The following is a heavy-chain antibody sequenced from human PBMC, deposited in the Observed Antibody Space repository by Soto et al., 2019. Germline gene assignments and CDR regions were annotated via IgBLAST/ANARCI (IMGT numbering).Heavy chain of an antibody. D-gene: IGHD1-26*01. V-gene: IGHV1-18*01. CDR2: ISAYNGNT. Sequence: ASVKVSCKASGYTFTSYGISWVRQAPGQGLEWMGWISAYNGNTNYAQKLQGRVTMTTDTSTSTAYMELRSLRSDDTAVYYCARDESQWELLPYYGMDVWGQGTTVTVSS. J-gene: IGHJ6*02. CDR3: ARDESQWELLPYYGMDV. CDR1: GYTFTSYG.